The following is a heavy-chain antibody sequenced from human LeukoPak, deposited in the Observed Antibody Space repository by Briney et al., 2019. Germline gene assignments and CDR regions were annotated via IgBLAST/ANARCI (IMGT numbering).Heavy chain of an antibody. CDR3: AREPPGNYDSSGDYYAYFDW. Sequence: GGSLRLSCAASGFTFSRYWMHWVRQAPGKGLVWVSRINSDGSYTSYADFVKGRFTISRDNAKNTVYLQMNSLTDEDTAVYYCAREPPGNYDSSGDYYAYFDWWGQGTLVTVSS. CDR2: INSDGSYT. V-gene: IGHV3-74*01. D-gene: IGHD3-22*01. CDR1: GFTFSRYW. J-gene: IGHJ4*02.